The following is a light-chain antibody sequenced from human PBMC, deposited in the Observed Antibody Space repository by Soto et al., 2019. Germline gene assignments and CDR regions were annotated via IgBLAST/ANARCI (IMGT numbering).Light chain of an antibody. V-gene: IGKV3-15*01. J-gene: IGKJ4*01. Sequence: EIVMTQSPATLSVSPGERATLSCRASQSVNSNLAWYRQKPGQAPRLLISDASTRATGVPARFSGSGSGTEDTLTISSLQSEDSGIYYCQQYNFWPPLTFGGGTKVEIK. CDR2: DAS. CDR3: QQYNFWPPLT. CDR1: QSVNSN.